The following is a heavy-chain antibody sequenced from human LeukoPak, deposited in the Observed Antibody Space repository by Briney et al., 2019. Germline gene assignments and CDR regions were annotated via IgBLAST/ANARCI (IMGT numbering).Heavy chain of an antibody. V-gene: IGHV4-4*02. Sequence: SETLSLTCAVSGGSISSSNWWSWVRQPPGKGLEWIGEIYHSGSTNYNPSLKSRVTISVDKSKNQFSLKLSSVTAADTAVYYCARDQYYYGSGSYGLDYWGQGTLVTVSS. CDR1: GGSISSSNW. CDR3: ARDQYYYGSGSYGLDY. D-gene: IGHD3-10*01. CDR2: IYHSGST. J-gene: IGHJ4*02.